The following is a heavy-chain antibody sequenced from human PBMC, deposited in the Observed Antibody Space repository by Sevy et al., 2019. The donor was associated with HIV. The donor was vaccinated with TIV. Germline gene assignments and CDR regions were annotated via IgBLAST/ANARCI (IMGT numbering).Heavy chain of an antibody. V-gene: IGHV1-8*01. J-gene: IGHJ5*02. D-gene: IGHD4-17*01. CDR3: ARRKVTTVWFDP. Sequence: ASVKVSCKASGYTFTSYDINWVRQATGQGLEWMGWMNPNSGNTGYAQKFQGRVTMTRNTSISTAYMELSSLRSEDTAVFYCARRKVTTVWFDPWGQGTLVTVSS. CDR2: MNPNSGNT. CDR1: GYTFTSYD.